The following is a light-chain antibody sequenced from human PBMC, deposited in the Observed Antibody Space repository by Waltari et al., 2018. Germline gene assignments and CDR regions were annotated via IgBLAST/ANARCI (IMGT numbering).Light chain of an antibody. J-gene: IGLJ1*01. CDR2: DVT. V-gene: IGLV2-14*01. CDR3: SSYTSTSSYV. Sequence: QSALTQPASVSGSHGQSITIPCPGTSSDVGCANFTSWYQQHPGKAPKLIIYDVTERPSGVSHRFSGSKSGNTASLTISGLQAEDEADYYCSSYTSTSSYVFGAETKVTVL. CDR1: SSDVGCANF.